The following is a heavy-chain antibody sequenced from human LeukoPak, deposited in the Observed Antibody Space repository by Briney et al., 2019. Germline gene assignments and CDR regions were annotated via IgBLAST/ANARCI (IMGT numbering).Heavy chain of an antibody. CDR1: GYTFTRYY. Sequence: AASVKVSCKASGYTFTRYYMQWVRQAPGQGLEWMGIINPSGGSTSYAQKFQGRVTMTRDTSTSTVYMELSSLRSEDTAVYYCARDFIEYNSSDGMDVWGQGTTVTVSS. V-gene: IGHV1-46*01. J-gene: IGHJ6*02. CDR3: ARDFIEYNSSDGMDV. D-gene: IGHD6-6*01. CDR2: INPSGGST.